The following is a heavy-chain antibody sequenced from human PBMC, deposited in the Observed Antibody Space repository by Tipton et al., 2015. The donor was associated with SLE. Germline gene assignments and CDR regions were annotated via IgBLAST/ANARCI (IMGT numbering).Heavy chain of an antibody. J-gene: IGHJ5*02. CDR1: GFTVSSNY. V-gene: IGHV3-53*05. CDR3: ARVPGATALFDP. Sequence: SLRLSCAASGFTVSSNYMSWVRQAPGKGLEWVSVIYSGGSTYYADSVKGRFTISRDNSKNTLYLQMNSLRAEDTAVYYCARVPGATALFDPWGQGTLVTVSS. CDR2: IYSGGST. D-gene: IGHD5-12*01.